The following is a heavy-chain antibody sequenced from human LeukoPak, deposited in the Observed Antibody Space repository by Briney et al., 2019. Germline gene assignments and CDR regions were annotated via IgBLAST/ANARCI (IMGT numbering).Heavy chain of an antibody. CDR3: ARDRARRVQLWLVDV. CDR1: GFIFSSYS. CDR2: ISSSSSYI. Sequence: GGSLRLSCAASGFIFSSYSMNWVRQAPGKGLEWVSSISSSSSYIYYADSVKGRFTISRDNAKNSLYLQMNSLRAEDTAVYYCARDRARRVQLWLVDVWGKGTTVTVSS. D-gene: IGHD5-18*01. J-gene: IGHJ6*04. V-gene: IGHV3-21*01.